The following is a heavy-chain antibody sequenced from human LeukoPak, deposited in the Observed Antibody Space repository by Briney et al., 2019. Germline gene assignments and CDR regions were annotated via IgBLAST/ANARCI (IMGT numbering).Heavy chain of an antibody. CDR3: ASARYSGHEPFDF. V-gene: IGHV1-2*02. J-gene: IGHJ4*02. D-gene: IGHD5-12*01. CDR2: INPNTNGI. CDR1: GYTISDYF. Sequence: ASVRVSCKASGYTISDYFIHWVRQAPGQGLEWMGWINPNTNGINYAQKFQGRVIMTRDTSINTAYMGLRSLTSDDTAIYYCASARYSGHEPFDFWGQGTLVTVST.